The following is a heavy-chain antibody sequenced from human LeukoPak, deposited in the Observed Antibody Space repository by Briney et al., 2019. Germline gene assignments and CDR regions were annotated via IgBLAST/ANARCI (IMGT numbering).Heavy chain of an antibody. CDR3: ARGRIRDGFMVTTPFDY. CDR1: GYSISSGYY. Sequence: SETLSLTCTVSGYSISSGYYWGWIRQPPGKGLEWIGSIYHSGSTYYNPSLKRRVTISVDTSKHQFSLKLSSVTAADTAVYYCARGRIRDGFMVTTPFDYWGQGTLVTVSS. CDR2: IYHSGST. D-gene: IGHD4-17*01. V-gene: IGHV4-38-2*02. J-gene: IGHJ4*02.